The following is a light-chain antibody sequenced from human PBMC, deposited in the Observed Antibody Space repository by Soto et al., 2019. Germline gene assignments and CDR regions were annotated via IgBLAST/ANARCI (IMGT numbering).Light chain of an antibody. CDR1: SSDVGGYNY. Sequence: QSVLTQPPSASGSPGQSVTISCTGTSSDVGGYNYVSSYQQHPGKAPKIMIYEVSKRPSGVPDRFSGSKSANRASLHVSGLQAEDDADYLCRSYADTTDYWVFGGGTKLTVL. CDR3: RSYADTTDYWV. V-gene: IGLV2-8*01. J-gene: IGLJ3*02. CDR2: EVS.